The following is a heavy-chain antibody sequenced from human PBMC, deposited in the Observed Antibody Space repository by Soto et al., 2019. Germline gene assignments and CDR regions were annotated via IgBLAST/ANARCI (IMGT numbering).Heavy chain of an antibody. J-gene: IGHJ5*02. CDR3: AREGHLAPIVGATLYNWFDP. Sequence: GALVTFACNASGYTFTSYAMHWEHQAPGQRFEWMGWINARNGNTKYSQKFQGRVTVTRDTSASTAYMELSSLRSEDTAAYYCAREGHLAPIVGATLYNWFDPWGQRTLVTVSS. D-gene: IGHD1-26*01. CDR1: GYTFTSYA. V-gene: IGHV1-3*01. CDR2: INARNGNT.